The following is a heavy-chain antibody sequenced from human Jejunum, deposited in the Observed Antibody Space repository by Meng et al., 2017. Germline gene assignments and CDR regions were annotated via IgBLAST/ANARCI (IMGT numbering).Heavy chain of an antibody. CDR1: GISFSRYE. J-gene: IGHJ4*02. CDR2: ISNSGNTL. V-gene: IGHV3-48*03. D-gene: IGHD6-19*01. CDR3: ARASGWRGFFFDK. Sequence: GGSLRLSCGATGISFSRYEMNWVRQAPGKGPEWISYISNSGNTLYYSDSVKGRFTISRDTATNQLFLQMNSLRADDTAIYYCARASGWRGFFFDKWGQGTLVTSPQ.